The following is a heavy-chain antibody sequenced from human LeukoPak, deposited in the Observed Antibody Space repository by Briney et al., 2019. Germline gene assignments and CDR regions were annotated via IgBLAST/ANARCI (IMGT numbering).Heavy chain of an antibody. Sequence: GGSLRLSCAASGFTFSSYAMSWVRQTPGKGLEWVSAISGSGATTYYADSLKGRFTISRDNSKNTLYLQMNSLRAEDTAVYYCAKGAGPYYYDSSGYYAELHFDYWGQGTLVTVSS. CDR2: ISGSGATT. V-gene: IGHV3-23*01. J-gene: IGHJ4*02. CDR1: GFTFSSYA. CDR3: AKGAGPYYYDSSGYYAELHFDY. D-gene: IGHD3-22*01.